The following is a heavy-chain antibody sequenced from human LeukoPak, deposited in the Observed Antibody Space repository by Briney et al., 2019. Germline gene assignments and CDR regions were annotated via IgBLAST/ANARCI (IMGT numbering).Heavy chain of an antibody. CDR2: ISGSGGST. CDR1: GFTFNSYA. D-gene: IGHD3-22*01. Sequence: GGSLRLSCAASGFTFNSYAMSWVRQAPGKGLEWVSAISGSGGSTYYADSVKGRFTISRDNSKNTLYLQMNSLRAEDTAVYYCAKSLITMIVVVPRNPFDYWGQGTLVTVSS. J-gene: IGHJ4*02. V-gene: IGHV3-23*01. CDR3: AKSLITMIVVVPRNPFDY.